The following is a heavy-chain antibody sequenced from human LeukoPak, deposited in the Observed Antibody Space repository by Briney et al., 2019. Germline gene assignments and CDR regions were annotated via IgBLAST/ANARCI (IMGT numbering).Heavy chain of an antibody. J-gene: IGHJ4*02. CDR1: GFTFSTYV. Sequence: GGSLRLSCSVSGFTFSTYVMHWVRQAPGKGLEYVSAISSNGDNTYYADSVKGRFTISGDSSKNTLYLQMSSLRADDTAVYYCVRGTGYWGQGTLVTVSS. CDR3: VRGTGY. CDR2: ISSNGDNT. V-gene: IGHV3-64D*06.